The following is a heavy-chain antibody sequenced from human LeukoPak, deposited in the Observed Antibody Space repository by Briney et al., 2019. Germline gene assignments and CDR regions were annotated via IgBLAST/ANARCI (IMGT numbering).Heavy chain of an antibody. Sequence: SVKVSCKASGGTFSSYAISWVRQAPGQGLEWMGGIIPIFGTANYAQKFQGRVTITADKSTSTAYMELSSLRSEDTAVYYCASSSSSGYYYYYMDVWGKGTTVTVSS. CDR1: GGTFSSYA. D-gene: IGHD6-6*01. CDR2: IIPIFGTA. J-gene: IGHJ6*03. V-gene: IGHV1-69*06. CDR3: ASSSSSGYYYYYMDV.